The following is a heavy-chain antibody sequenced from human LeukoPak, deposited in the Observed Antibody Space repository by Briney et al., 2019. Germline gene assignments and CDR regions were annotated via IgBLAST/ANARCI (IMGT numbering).Heavy chain of an antibody. J-gene: IGHJ4*02. CDR1: GFTFSTYG. CDR2: ISYDGTDK. CDR3: AKDGLMTVAIDY. Sequence: PGRSLRLSCAASGFTFSTYGVHWVRQAPGKGLEWVAVISYDGTDKYYADSVKGRFTISRDNSKNTLYLQMNSLRAEDTAMYYCAKDGLMTVAIDYWGQGTLVTVSS. V-gene: IGHV3-30*18. D-gene: IGHD6-19*01.